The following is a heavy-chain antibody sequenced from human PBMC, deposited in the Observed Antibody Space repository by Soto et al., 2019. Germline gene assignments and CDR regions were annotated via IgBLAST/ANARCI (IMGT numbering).Heavy chain of an antibody. V-gene: IGHV5-51*01. J-gene: IGHJ3*02. D-gene: IGHD2-15*01. CDR2: IYPGDSDT. CDR3: ARHKRYCSGGSCYLDAFDI. CDR1: GYSFTSYW. Sequence: GESLKISCKGSGYSFTSYWIGWVRQMPGKGLEWMGIIYPGDSDTRYSPSFQGQVTISADKSISTAYLQWSSLKASDTARYYCARHKRYCSGGSCYLDAFDIWGQGTMVTVSS.